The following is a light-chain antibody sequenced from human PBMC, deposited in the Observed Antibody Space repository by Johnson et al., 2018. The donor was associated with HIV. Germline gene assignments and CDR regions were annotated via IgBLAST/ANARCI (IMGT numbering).Light chain of an antibody. CDR2: DNN. CDR3: GTWDSSLSAPGDV. CDR1: TSNIGNNY. Sequence: QSVLTQPPSVSAAPGQKVTISCSGSTSNIGNNYISWYQHLPGTAPKLLIYDNNKRPSGIPDRFSGSKSGTSATLGITGLQTGDEADYYCGTWDSSLSAPGDVFGTGTKVTVL. V-gene: IGLV1-51*01. J-gene: IGLJ1*01.